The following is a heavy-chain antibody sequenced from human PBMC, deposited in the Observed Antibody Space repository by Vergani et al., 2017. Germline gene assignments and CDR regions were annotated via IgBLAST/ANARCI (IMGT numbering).Heavy chain of an antibody. D-gene: IGHD6-13*01. V-gene: IGHV3-23*01. CDR2: ITSSGRTT. CDR3: AKELIVPGAVPIVTPFDH. CDR1: GFTFSGHA. Sequence: EVQLLESGGGVVQPGGSLRLSCAASGFTFSGHAMSWVRQAPGKGLEWVSCITSSGRTTNYADSVNGRFTISRDNSKDTLYLQMNNVRADDTAVYYCAKELIVPGAVPIVTPFDHWGQGTLVTVSS. J-gene: IGHJ4*02.